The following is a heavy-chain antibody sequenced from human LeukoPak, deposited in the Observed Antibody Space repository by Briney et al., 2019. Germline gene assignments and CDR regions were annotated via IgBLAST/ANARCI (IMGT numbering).Heavy chain of an antibody. Sequence: SETLSLTCTVSGGSISSYYWSWIRQPPGKGLEWIGYIYYSGSTNYNPSLKSRVTISADTSKNQFSLKLSSVTAADTAVYYCTRGSGWYYYWGQGTLVTVSS. CDR3: TRGSGWYYY. V-gene: IGHV4-59*01. D-gene: IGHD6-19*01. J-gene: IGHJ4*02. CDR1: GGSISSYY. CDR2: IYYSGST.